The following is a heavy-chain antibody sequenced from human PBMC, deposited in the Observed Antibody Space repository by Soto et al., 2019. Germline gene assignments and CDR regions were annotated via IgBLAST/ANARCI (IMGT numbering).Heavy chain of an antibody. CDR1: GYTFTSYY. V-gene: IGHV1-46*01. CDR3: ASPVTTAAFDI. D-gene: IGHD4-17*01. Sequence: ASVKISCKASGYTFTSYYMHWVRQAPGQGLEWMGIINPSGGSTSYAQKFQGRVTMTRDTSTSTVYMELSSLRSEDTAVYYCASPVTTAAFDIWGQGTMVTVSS. CDR2: INPSGGST. J-gene: IGHJ3*02.